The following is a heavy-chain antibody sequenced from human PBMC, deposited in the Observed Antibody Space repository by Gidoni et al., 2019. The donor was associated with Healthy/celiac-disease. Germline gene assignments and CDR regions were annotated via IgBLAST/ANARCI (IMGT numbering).Heavy chain of an antibody. Sequence: QITLNESGPTLLKPPQTLPLTCTFSGFSLSTSGVGVGWIRQPPGKALEWLALIYWDDDKRYSPSLKSRLTITKDTSKNQVVLTMTNMDPVDTATYYCARQIVAFYFDYWGQGTLVTVSS. CDR3: ARQIVAFYFDY. CDR1: GFSLSTSGVG. V-gene: IGHV2-5*02. CDR2: IYWDDDK. D-gene: IGHD3-22*01. J-gene: IGHJ4*02.